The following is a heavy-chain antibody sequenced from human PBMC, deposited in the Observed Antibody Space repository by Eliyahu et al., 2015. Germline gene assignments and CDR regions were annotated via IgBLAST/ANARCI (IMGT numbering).Heavy chain of an antibody. Sequence: QVQLVQSGAEVKKPGSSVKVSCKASGGTFSSYAISWVRQAPGQGLEWMGRIIPILGIANYAQKFQGRVTITADKSTSTAYMELSSLRSEDTAVYYCARDGCSGGSCYRNWFDPWGQGTLVTVSS. V-gene: IGHV1-69*04. CDR2: IIPILGIA. D-gene: IGHD2-15*01. CDR1: GGTFSSYA. CDR3: ARDGCSGGSCYRNWFDP. J-gene: IGHJ5*02.